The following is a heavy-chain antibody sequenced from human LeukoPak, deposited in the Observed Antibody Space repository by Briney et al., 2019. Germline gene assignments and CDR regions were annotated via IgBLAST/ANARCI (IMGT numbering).Heavy chain of an antibody. D-gene: IGHD3-3*01. V-gene: IGHV3-7*01. Sequence: GGSLRPSCAASGFTFSSYWKSWVRQAPGKGLEWVANIKQDGSEKYYVDTVKGRFTISRDNAKNSLYLQMNSLRAEDTAVYYCARDGGPEDFWRANYDAFDIWGQGTMVTVSS. CDR2: IKQDGSEK. CDR1: GFTFSSYW. CDR3: ARDGGPEDFWRANYDAFDI. J-gene: IGHJ3*02.